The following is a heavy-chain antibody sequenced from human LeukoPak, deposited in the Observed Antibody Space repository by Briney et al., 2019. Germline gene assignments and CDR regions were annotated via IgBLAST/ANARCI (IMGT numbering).Heavy chain of an antibody. D-gene: IGHD3-22*01. V-gene: IGHV1-18*01. CDR2: ISAYNGNT. Sequence: ASVKVSCKASGYTFTSYGISWVRQAPGQGLEWMGWISAYNGNTNYAQKLQDRVTMTTDTSTSTAYMELRSLRSDDTAVYYCARDRYYDSSGYSDYWGQGTLVTVSS. CDR3: ARDRYYDSSGYSDY. J-gene: IGHJ4*02. CDR1: GYTFTSYG.